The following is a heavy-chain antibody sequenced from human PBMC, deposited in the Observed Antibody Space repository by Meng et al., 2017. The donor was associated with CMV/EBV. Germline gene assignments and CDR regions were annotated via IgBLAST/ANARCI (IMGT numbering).Heavy chain of an antibody. CDR1: GSSIRSTNYY. CDR2: IYYTGNT. Sequence: SETLSLTCTVSGSSIRSTNYYWGWIRQPPGKGLEWIGIIYYTGNTYYNPSLKSRVTISVDTSKNQFSLKVNSVTAADTAVYYCATTRVYYYYGMDVWGQGTTVTVSS. J-gene: IGHJ6*02. D-gene: IGHD5-12*01. CDR3: ATTRVYYYYGMDV. V-gene: IGHV4-39*07.